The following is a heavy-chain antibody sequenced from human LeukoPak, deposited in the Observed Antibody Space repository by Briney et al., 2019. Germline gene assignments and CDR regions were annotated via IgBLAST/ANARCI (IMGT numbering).Heavy chain of an antibody. CDR3: ARADYYGSGSYYIGNWFDP. CDR1: GYMFTGHY. Sequence: ASVKVSCKTSGYMFTGHYMHWVRQAPGQGLEWMGWINPNTGGTNYAQKFQGRVTMTRDTSISTAYMELSRLRSDDTAVYYCARADYYGSGSYYIGNWFDPWGQGTLVTVSS. D-gene: IGHD3-10*01. J-gene: IGHJ5*02. CDR2: INPNTGGT. V-gene: IGHV1-2*02.